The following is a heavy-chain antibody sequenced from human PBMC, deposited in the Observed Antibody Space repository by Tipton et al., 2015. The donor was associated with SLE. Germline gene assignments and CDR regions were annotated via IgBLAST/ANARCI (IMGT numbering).Heavy chain of an antibody. D-gene: IGHD2-2*01. V-gene: IGHV4-31*03. J-gene: IGHJ4*02. Sequence: TLSLTCTVSGGPISSGGYFWSWIRQHPGKGLEWIGYIYYSGSTYYDPSLKSRVTISFDTSQNEFSLRVRSVTAADTAVYYCARGYDPFDYWGQGTLVTVSS. CDR3: ARGYDPFDY. CDR2: IYYSGST. CDR1: GGPISSGGYF.